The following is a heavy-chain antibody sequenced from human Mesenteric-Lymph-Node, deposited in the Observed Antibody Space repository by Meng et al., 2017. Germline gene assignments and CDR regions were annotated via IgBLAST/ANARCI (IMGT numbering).Heavy chain of an antibody. D-gene: IGHD2-15*01. J-gene: IGHJ2*01. CDR1: GYTFTSYY. CDR3: ARVVGYCSGGSCYSENINWYFDL. Sequence: ASVKVSCKASGYTFTSYYMHWVRQAPGQGLEWMGIINPSGGNTNYAQKLQGRVTMTTDTSTSTAYMELRSLRSDDTAVYYCARVVGYCSGGSCYSENINWYFDLWGRGTLVTVSS. CDR2: INPSGGNT. V-gene: IGHV1-46*01.